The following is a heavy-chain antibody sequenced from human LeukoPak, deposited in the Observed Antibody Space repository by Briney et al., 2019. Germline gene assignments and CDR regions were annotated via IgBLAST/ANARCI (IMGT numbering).Heavy chain of an antibody. D-gene: IGHD3-16*01. CDR3: VRAQGGTWGTPSGGGTEYYYYYYMDV. CDR2: ISSSGNTI. V-gene: IGHV3-11*01. J-gene: IGHJ6*03. Sequence: GGSLRLSCAASGFTFSDYYMSWIRQAPGKGLEWVSYISSSGNTIYHADSVKGRFTISRDNAKNSLYLQMNSLRGEDTAVYYCVRAQGGTWGTPSGGGTEYYYYYYMDVWGKGTTVTVSS. CDR1: GFTFSDYY.